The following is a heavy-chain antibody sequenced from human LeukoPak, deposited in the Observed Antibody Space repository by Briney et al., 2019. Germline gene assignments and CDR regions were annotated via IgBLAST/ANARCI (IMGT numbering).Heavy chain of an antibody. D-gene: IGHD3-3*01. V-gene: IGHV4-61*01. Sequence: PSETLSLTCTVSGGSVSSGSYYWSWIRQPPGKGLEWIGYIYYSGSTNYNPSLKSRVTISVDTSKNQFSLKLSSVTAADTAVYYCAGIHLEQPFDYWGQGTLVTVSS. J-gene: IGHJ4*02. CDR1: GGSVSSGSYY. CDR2: IYYSGST. CDR3: AGIHLEQPFDY.